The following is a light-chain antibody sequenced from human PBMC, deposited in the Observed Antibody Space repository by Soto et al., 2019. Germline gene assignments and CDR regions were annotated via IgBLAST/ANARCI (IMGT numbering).Light chain of an antibody. CDR3: QQYGSSPQT. Sequence: EIVLTHSPGTLSLSPGERATLSFSSSQGVASNYLAWYQQKPGQAPRLLIYGASSRATGIPDRFSGSGSGTDFTLTISRLEPEDFAVYYCQQYGSSPQTFGQGTKVDIK. J-gene: IGKJ1*01. V-gene: IGKV3-20*01. CDR1: QGVASNY. CDR2: GAS.